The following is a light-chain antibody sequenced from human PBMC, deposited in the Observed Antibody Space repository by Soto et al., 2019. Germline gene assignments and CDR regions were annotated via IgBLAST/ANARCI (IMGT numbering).Light chain of an antibody. J-gene: IGLJ1*01. Sequence: QSALTQPRSVSGPPGQSVTISCTGTSSYVGGYNYGSWYQQHSGKAPKLMSYDVSKRPSGVPYRFSGSKSGNTVSLTISGLQAEYEADYYCCSYAGSYTYVFGTGTKVTVL. CDR1: SSYVGGYNY. V-gene: IGLV2-11*01. CDR2: DVS. CDR3: CSYAGSYTYV.